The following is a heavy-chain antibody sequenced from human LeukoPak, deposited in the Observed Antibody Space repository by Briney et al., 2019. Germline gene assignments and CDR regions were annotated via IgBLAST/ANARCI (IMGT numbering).Heavy chain of an antibody. CDR3: ASFEYKYSF. CDR1: GVTFSDFW. V-gene: IGHV3-7*01. CDR2: MNQDESQK. D-gene: IGHD2/OR15-2a*01. J-gene: IGHJ4*02. Sequence: GGSLRLSCEASGVTFSDFWMTWVRQAPGKGLEWVATMNQDESQKYYEDSVKGRFTISRDNAKNALFLQMNSLRGEDTAIYYCASFEYKYSFGGQGTLVTVSS.